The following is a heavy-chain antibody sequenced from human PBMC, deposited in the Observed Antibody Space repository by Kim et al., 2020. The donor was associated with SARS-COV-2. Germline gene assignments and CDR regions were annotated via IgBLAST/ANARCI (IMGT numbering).Heavy chain of an antibody. CDR3: ARPRSGGYYYYYGMDV. Sequence: GGSLRLSCAASGFTFSDYYMSWIRQAPGKGLEWVSYISSSSYTNYADSVKGRFTISRDNAKNSLYLQMNSLRAEDTAVYYCARPRSGGYYYYYGMDVWGQGTTVTVSS. J-gene: IGHJ6*02. V-gene: IGHV3-11*06. CDR2: ISSSSYT. D-gene: IGHD3-16*01. CDR1: GFTFSDYY.